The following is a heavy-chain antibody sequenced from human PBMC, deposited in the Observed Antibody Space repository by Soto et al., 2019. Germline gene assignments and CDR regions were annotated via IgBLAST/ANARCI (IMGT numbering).Heavy chain of an antibody. CDR2: IWYDGSYK. J-gene: IGHJ4*02. CDR1: GFTFSTYG. V-gene: IGHV3-33*01. D-gene: IGHD3-22*01. Sequence: QVQLVESGGGVVQPGRSLRLSCAASGFTFSTYGMHWVRQAPGKGLEWVSVIWYDGSYKFYADSVKGRFTISRDNSKNTLYLQMNSLRAEDTAVYYCARARYYDNSGYYSAFDYWGQGTLVTVSS. CDR3: ARARYYDNSGYYSAFDY.